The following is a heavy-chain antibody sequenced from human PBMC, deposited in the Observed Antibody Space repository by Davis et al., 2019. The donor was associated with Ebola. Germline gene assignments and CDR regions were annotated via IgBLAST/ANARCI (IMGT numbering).Heavy chain of an antibody. V-gene: IGHV1-46*03. J-gene: IGHJ3*02. CDR3: ARLSNYYYDSSGYPGAFDI. Sequence: ASVKVSCQASGYTFTSYYMHWVRQAPGQGLEWMGIIKPSGGSTSYAQKFQGRVTMTRDTSTSTVYMELSSLRSEDTAVYYCARLSNYYYDSSGYPGAFDIWGQGTMVTVSS. D-gene: IGHD3-22*01. CDR2: IKPSGGST. CDR1: GYTFTSYY.